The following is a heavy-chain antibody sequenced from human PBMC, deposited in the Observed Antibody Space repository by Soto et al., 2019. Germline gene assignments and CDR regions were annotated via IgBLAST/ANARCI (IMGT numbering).Heavy chain of an antibody. CDR3: ARTMVLRLWAVDYYYYVQV. CDR2: INHSGNT. J-gene: IGHJ6*03. CDR1: SASFSGYY. Sequence: SETLSLTCALYSASFSGYYSSWIRQPPRKGLEWVGEINHSGNTNYNPPLKSRVTIAVDKSKNQFSLKPGSVTAADTAVYFCARTMVLRLWAVDYYYYVQVWGKGTTVTVSS. D-gene: IGHD5-12*01. V-gene: IGHV4-34*01.